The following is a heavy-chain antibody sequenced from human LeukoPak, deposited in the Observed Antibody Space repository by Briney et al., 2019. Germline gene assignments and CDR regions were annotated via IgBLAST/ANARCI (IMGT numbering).Heavy chain of an antibody. CDR3: ASPYGGYFYYGMDV. CDR2: ISYDGSNK. CDR1: GFTFSSYA. J-gene: IGHJ6*02. D-gene: IGHD4-23*01. Sequence: GRSLRFSCAASGFTFSSYAMHWVRQAPGKGLEWVAVISYDGSNKYYADSVKGRFTISRDNSKNTLYLQMNSLRAEDTAVYYCASPYGGYFYYGMDVWGQGTTVTVSS. V-gene: IGHV3-30*04.